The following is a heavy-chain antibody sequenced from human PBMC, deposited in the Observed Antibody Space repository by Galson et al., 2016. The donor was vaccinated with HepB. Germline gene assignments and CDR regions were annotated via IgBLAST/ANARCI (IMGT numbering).Heavy chain of an antibody. Sequence: SLRLSCAASGFSFSNYAMGWVRQTPGKGLEWLSAINTVGKTFYSYSVRSRFTISRGNSKNALSLQMNTLYADDTAMYYCAKEDPKWLGLYYFDLWGQGTLVAVSS. D-gene: IGHD6-19*01. CDR3: AKEDPKWLGLYYFDL. CDR2: INTVGKT. CDR1: GFSFSNYA. V-gene: IGHV3-23*01. J-gene: IGHJ4*02.